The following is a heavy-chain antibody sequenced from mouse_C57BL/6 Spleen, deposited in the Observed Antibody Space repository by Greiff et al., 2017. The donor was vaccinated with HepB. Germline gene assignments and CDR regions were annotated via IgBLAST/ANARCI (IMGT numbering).Heavy chain of an antibody. D-gene: IGHD2-4*01. J-gene: IGHJ3*01. CDR1: GFTFSSYG. CDR3: ARDDYDNAWFAY. Sequence: VQLQQSGGDLVKPGGSLKLSCAASGFTFSSYGMSWVRQTPDKRLEWVATISSGGSYTYYPDSVKGRFTISRDNAKNTLYLQMSSLKSEDTAMYYCARDDYDNAWFAYWGQGTLVTVSA. V-gene: IGHV5-6*01. CDR2: ISSGGSYT.